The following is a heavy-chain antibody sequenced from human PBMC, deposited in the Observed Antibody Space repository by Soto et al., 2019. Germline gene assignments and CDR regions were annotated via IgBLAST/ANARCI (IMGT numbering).Heavy chain of an antibody. CDR3: ARDYRASYPAYYYYGMDV. J-gene: IGHJ6*02. V-gene: IGHV4-31*03. CDR1: GGSISSGGDY. D-gene: IGHD3-16*02. CDR2: IYYSGST. Sequence: PSETLSLTCTVSGGSISSGGDYWSWIRQHPGKGLEWIGYIYYSGSTYYNPSLKSRVSISVDTSKNQFSLKLSSVTAADTAVYYCARDYRASYPAYYYYGMDVWGQGTTVTVSS.